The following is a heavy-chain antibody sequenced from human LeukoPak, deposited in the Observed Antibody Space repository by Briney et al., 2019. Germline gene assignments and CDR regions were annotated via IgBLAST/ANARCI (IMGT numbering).Heavy chain of an antibody. V-gene: IGHV3-48*01. CDR2: ISSSSSTI. D-gene: IGHD6-19*01. Sequence: GGSLRLSCAASGLTVSSNCMSWVRQAPGKGLEWVSYISSSSSTIYYADSVKGRFTISRDNAKNSLYLQMNSLRAEDTAVYYCARWRSGWYFDCWGQGTLVTVSS. J-gene: IGHJ4*02. CDR1: GLTVSSNC. CDR3: ARWRSGWYFDC.